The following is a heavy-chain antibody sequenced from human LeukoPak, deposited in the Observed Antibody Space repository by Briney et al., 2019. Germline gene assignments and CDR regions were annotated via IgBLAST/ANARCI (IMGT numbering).Heavy chain of an antibody. D-gene: IGHD4/OR15-4a*01. J-gene: IGHJ4*02. CDR2: ISSGASTI. V-gene: IGHV3-48*03. CDR1: GFTFGSYE. Sequence: PGGSLRLSCAASGFTFGSYEMNWVRQAPGKGLEWVSYISSGASTIYYSDSVKGRFTISRDNAKSSLYLQMNTLGVEDTAVYYCARLTHLAEDYWGQGTLVTVSS. CDR3: ARLTHLAEDY.